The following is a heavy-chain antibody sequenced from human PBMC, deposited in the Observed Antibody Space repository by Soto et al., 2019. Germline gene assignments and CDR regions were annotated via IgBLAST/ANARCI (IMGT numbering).Heavy chain of an antibody. CDR3: ARDWEFGY. Sequence: SVKVSCKASGYTFSSYYMHWVRQAPGQGLEWMGVINPSGDSTSYAQKFQGRVTITRDTSTSTLFMELSSLRSEDTAVYFCARDWEFGYWGQGSLVTVSS. J-gene: IGHJ4*02. CDR2: INPSGDST. D-gene: IGHD1-26*01. CDR1: GYTFSSYY. V-gene: IGHV1-46*01.